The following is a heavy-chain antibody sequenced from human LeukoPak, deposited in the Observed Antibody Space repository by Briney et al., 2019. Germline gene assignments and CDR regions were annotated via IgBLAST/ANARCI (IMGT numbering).Heavy chain of an antibody. J-gene: IGHJ3*02. Sequence: PSETLSLTCTVSGGSVTRGAYSWTWIRQPVGKGLEWIGRIYTSGDTKYNPSLKSRVTISVDTSKNQFSLKLSSVTAADTAVYYCARVGYRYCSSTSCYTDAFDIWGQGTMVTVSS. CDR3: ARVGYRYCSSTSCYTDAFDI. CDR1: GGSVTRGAYS. D-gene: IGHD2-2*02. CDR2: IYTSGDT. V-gene: IGHV4-61*02.